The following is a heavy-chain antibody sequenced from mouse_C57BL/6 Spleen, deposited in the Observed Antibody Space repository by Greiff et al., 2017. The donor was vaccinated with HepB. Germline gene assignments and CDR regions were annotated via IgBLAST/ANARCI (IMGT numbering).Heavy chain of an antibody. CDR3: TRGLRLYYFDY. V-gene: IGHV1-15*01. D-gene: IGHD3-2*02. CDR1: GYTFTDYE. CDR2: IDPETGGT. Sequence: QVQLQQSGAELVRPGASVTLSCKASGYTFTDYEMHWVKQTPVHGLEWIGAIDPETGGTAYNQKFKGKAILTADKSSSTAYMELRSLTSEDSAVYYCTRGLRLYYFDYWGQGTTLTVSS. J-gene: IGHJ2*01.